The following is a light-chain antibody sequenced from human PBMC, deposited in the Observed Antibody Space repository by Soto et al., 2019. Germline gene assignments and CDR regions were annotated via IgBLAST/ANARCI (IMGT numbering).Light chain of an antibody. Sequence: EIVLTQSPATLSLSPGERATLSCRASQSVSSYLAWYQQKPGQAPRLLIYGASNRATGIPARFSGSGSGTDFTLIISSLEPEDFAVYYCQQRSILPPTFGGGTKVDIK. J-gene: IGKJ4*01. CDR3: QQRSILPPT. CDR1: QSVSSY. CDR2: GAS. V-gene: IGKV3-11*01.